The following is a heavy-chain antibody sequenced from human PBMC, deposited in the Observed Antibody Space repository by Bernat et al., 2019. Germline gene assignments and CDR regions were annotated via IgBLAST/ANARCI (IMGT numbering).Heavy chain of an antibody. CDR1: GFTFSSYS. CDR3: ARDDGGIAAAGPDY. CDR2: ISSSSSYI. Sequence: EVQLVESGGGLVKPGGSLRLSCAASGFTFSSYSMNWVRQAPGKGLEWVSSISSSSSYIYYADSVKGRFTISRDNAKNSLYLQMNSLRAEDTAVYYCARDDGGIAAAGPDYWGQGTLVTVSS. V-gene: IGHV3-21*01. J-gene: IGHJ4*02. D-gene: IGHD6-13*01.